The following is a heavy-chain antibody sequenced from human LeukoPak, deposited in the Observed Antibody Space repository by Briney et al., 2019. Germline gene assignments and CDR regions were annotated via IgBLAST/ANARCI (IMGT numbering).Heavy chain of an antibody. CDR1: GFIFSTYG. D-gene: IGHD3-16*01. CDR3: AKDSLADIDY. V-gene: IGHV3-30*02. CDR2: IRHDGSIK. J-gene: IGHJ4*02. Sequence: GGSLRLSCAASGFIFSTYGMYWVRQAPGKGLEWVAFIRHDGSIKNYADSVKGRSTISRGNSKNTLYLQMNSLRAEDTAVYYCAKDSLADIDYWGQGTLVTVSS.